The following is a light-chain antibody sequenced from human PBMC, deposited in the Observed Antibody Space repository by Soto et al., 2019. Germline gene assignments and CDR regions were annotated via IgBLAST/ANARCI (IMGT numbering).Light chain of an antibody. V-gene: IGKV3-20*01. J-gene: IGKJ5*01. CDR1: QSVTSNY. CDR3: QQSGGSPII. Sequence: EIVLTQSPGTLSLSPGERATLSCRASQSVTSNYLAWYQQKPGQAPRLLIYGASSRATGIPDRFSGSGSGTDFTLTISRLEPVDFAVYYCQQSGGSPIIFGQGTRLEIK. CDR2: GAS.